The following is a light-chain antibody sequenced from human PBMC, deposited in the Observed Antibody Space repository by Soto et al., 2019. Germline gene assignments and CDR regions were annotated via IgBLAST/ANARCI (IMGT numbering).Light chain of an antibody. Sequence: QTAVTQEPSLTVSPGGTVTLTCASSTGAVTSGYYPNWFQQKPGQAPRPLIYSTSNKHSWTPARFSGSLLGGKAALTLSGVQPEDEAEYYCLLYYGGAQPVVFGGGTKLTVL. J-gene: IGLJ2*01. CDR1: TGAVTSGYY. CDR3: LLYYGGAQPVV. V-gene: IGLV7-43*01. CDR2: STS.